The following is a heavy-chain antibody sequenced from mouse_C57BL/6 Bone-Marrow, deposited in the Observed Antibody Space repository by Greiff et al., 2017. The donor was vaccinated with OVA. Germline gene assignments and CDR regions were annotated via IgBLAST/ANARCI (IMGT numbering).Heavy chain of an antibody. Sequence: QVTLKVSGPGILQPSQTLSLTCSFSGFSLSTFGMGVGWIRQPSGKGLEWLAHIWWDDDKYYNPALKSRLTISKDTSKNQVFLKIANVDTADTATYYCARKGYYYGSSGDYFDYWGQGTTLTVSS. CDR1: GFSLSTFGMG. D-gene: IGHD1-1*01. CDR2: IWWDDDK. V-gene: IGHV8-8*01. CDR3: ARKGYYYGSSGDYFDY. J-gene: IGHJ2*01.